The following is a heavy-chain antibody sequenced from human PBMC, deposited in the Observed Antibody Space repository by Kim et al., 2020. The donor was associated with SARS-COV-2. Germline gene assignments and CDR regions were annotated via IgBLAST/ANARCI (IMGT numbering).Heavy chain of an antibody. CDR3: VGSSGYYRRVAEYYFDY. CDR2: INHSGST. D-gene: IGHD3-22*01. J-gene: IGHJ4*02. CDR1: GGSFSGYY. Sequence: SETLSLTCAVYGGSFSGYYWSWIRQPPGKGLEWIGEINHSGSTNYNPSLKSRVTISVDTSKNQFSLKLSSVTAADTAVYYCVGSSGYYRRVAEYYFDYWGQGALVTVSS. V-gene: IGHV4-34*01.